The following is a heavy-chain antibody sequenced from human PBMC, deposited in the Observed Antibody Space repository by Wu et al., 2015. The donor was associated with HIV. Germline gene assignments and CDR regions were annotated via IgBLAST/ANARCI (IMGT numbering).Heavy chain of an antibody. D-gene: IGHD2-15*01. CDR3: ARGKGGSWPARFDP. CDR1: GYTFTSYG. CDR2: ISAYNGNT. J-gene: IGHJ5*02. V-gene: IGHV1-18*01. Sequence: VKVRPCKASGYTFTSYGISWVRQAPGQGLEWMGWISAYNGNTNYAQKLQGRVTMTTDTSTSTAYMELRSLRSDDTAVYYCARGKGGSWPARFDPWGQGTLVTVSS.